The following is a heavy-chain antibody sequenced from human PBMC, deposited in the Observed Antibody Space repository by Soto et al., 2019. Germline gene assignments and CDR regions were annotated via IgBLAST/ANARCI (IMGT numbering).Heavy chain of an antibody. Sequence: SETLSLTCTVSGGSISSGGYYWSWIRQHPGKGLEWIGYIYYSGSTYYNPSLKSRVTISVDTSKNQFSLKLSSVTAADTAVYYCARASYYYDSSLPLDYWGQGTLVTVS. D-gene: IGHD3-22*01. V-gene: IGHV4-31*03. CDR2: IYYSGST. CDR1: GGSISSGGYY. J-gene: IGHJ4*02. CDR3: ARASYYYDSSLPLDY.